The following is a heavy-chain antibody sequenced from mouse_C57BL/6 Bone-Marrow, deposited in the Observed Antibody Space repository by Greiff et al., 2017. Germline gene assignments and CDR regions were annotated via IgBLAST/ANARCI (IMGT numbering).Heavy chain of an antibody. D-gene: IGHD1-1*01. Sequence: EVQRVESGPGLVKPSQSLSLTCSVTGYSITSGYYWNWIRQFPGNKLEWMGYISYDGSNNYNPSLKNLISITRDTSKNQFFLKLNSVTTEDTATYYCAKAHYYGSSPYWYFDVWGTGTTVTVSS. V-gene: IGHV3-6*01. CDR2: ISYDGSN. CDR1: GYSITSGYY. CDR3: AKAHYYGSSPYWYFDV. J-gene: IGHJ1*03.